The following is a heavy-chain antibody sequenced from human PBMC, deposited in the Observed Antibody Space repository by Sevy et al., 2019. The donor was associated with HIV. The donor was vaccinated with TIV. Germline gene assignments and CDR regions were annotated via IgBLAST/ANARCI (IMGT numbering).Heavy chain of an antibody. CDR1: GYTFTTYP. D-gene: IGHD3-22*01. Sequence: ASVKVSCKASGYTFTTYPIGWVRQAPGQGLEWMGWISTYSGETRDAQKFQGRATMATDTSTSTAYLELRSLRSDDTAVYYCARDSNGSGHYYADYFDYWGQGTLVTVSS. V-gene: IGHV1-18*01. CDR3: ARDSNGSGHYYADYFDY. J-gene: IGHJ4*02. CDR2: ISTYSGET.